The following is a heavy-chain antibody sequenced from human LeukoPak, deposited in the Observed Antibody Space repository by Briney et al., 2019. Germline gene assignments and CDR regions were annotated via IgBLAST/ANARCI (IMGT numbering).Heavy chain of an antibody. V-gene: IGHV4-39*01. D-gene: IGHD2-15*01. CDR3: ARHHCSGGACYSMAWFDP. CDR1: GGSIRSRSYY. CDR2: FYYSGTT. Sequence: SETLSLTCTVSGGSIRSRSYYWGWIRQPPGKGLEWIGSFYYSGTTYYNPSLKSRVIITVDTSKNQLSLKLSSVTAADTAVYYCARHHCSGGACYSMAWFDPWGQGTLVTVSS. J-gene: IGHJ5*02.